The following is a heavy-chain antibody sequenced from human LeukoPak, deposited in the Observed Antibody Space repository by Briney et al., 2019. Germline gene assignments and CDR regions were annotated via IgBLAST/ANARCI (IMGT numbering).Heavy chain of an antibody. CDR3: AKELLKAAADY. CDR2: ISSSGSTI. Sequence: GGSLRLSCAASGFTFSSYEMNWVRQAPGKGLEWVSYISSSGSTIYYADSVKGRFTISRDNSKNTLYLQMNSLRAEDTAVYYCAKELLKAAADYWGQGTLVTVSS. D-gene: IGHD6-13*01. J-gene: IGHJ4*02. V-gene: IGHV3-48*03. CDR1: GFTFSSYE.